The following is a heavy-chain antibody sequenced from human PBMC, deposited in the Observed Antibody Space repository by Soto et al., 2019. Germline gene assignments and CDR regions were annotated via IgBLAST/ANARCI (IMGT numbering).Heavy chain of an antibody. CDR3: SRGRPPRY. Sequence: QVQLQQRGAGLLKPSETLSLTCVVSDESFSGYYWSWIRQPPGKGLEWIGDIDHSGSIHYNPSLKSRLTMSVDTSRKHFSLCLSSVTAADAGTYFCSRGRPPRYWGQGTQVTVSS. V-gene: IGHV4-34*02. CDR1: DESFSGYY. J-gene: IGHJ4*02. CDR2: IDHSGSI.